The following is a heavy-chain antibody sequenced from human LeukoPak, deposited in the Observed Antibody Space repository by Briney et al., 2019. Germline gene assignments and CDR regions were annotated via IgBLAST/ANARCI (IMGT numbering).Heavy chain of an antibody. Sequence: ASVKVSCKASGYIFTGYYMHWVRQAPGQGLEWMGWINPNSGGTNYAQKFQGRVTMARDTSISTAYMELSRLRSDDTAVYYCARAFRYYDILTGYSDFDYWGQGTLVTVSS. D-gene: IGHD3-9*01. J-gene: IGHJ4*02. CDR2: INPNSGGT. V-gene: IGHV1-2*02. CDR3: ARAFRYYDILTGYSDFDY. CDR1: GYIFTGYY.